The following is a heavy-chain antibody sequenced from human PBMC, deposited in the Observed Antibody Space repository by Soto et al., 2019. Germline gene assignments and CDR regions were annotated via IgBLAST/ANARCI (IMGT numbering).Heavy chain of an antibody. V-gene: IGHV3-33*01. J-gene: IGHJ6*02. CDR2: IWYDGSNK. CDR3: ARSGYSYGYGTSYCMDV. Sequence: GGSLRLSCAASGFTFSSYGMHWVRQAPGKGLEWVAVIWYDGSNKYYADSVKGRFTISRDNSKNTLYLQMNSLRAEDTAVYYCARSGYSYGYGTSYCMDVWGQGTTVTVSS. D-gene: IGHD5-18*01. CDR1: GFTFSSYG.